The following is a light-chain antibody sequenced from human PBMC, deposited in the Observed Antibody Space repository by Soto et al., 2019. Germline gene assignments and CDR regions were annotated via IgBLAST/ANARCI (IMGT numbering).Light chain of an antibody. CDR1: RNVNSK. J-gene: IGKJ1*01. V-gene: IGKV3-20*01. CDR2: GTS. CDR3: QQYGGSSWT. Sequence: EIVMTQSPASLSVSPGERATLSCRASRNVNSKLAWYQHRPGQAPRLLISGTSNRATGIPDRFSGSGSGTDFTLTISRLEPEDFAVYYCQQYGGSSWTFGQGTKVDI.